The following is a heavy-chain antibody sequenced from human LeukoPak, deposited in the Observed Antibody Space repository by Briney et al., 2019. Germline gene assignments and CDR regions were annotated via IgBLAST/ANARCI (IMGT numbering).Heavy chain of an antibody. CDR3: ARDPQIIVVVPAAMGVDY. Sequence: ASVKVSCKASGYTFTGYYMHWVRQAPGQGLEWMGWINPNSGGTNYAQKFQGRVIMTRDTSISTAYMELSRLRSDDTAVYYCARDPQIIVVVPAAMGVDYWGQGTLVTVSS. J-gene: IGHJ4*02. CDR2: INPNSGGT. D-gene: IGHD2-2*01. V-gene: IGHV1-2*02. CDR1: GYTFTGYY.